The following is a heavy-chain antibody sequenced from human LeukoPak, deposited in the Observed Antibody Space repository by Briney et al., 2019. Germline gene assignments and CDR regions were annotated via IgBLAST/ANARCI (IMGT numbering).Heavy chain of an antibody. CDR2: ISGSGGST. CDR1: GVTFSSDA. V-gene: IGHV3-23*01. J-gene: IGHJ4*02. D-gene: IGHD3-22*01. CDR3: AKDSNSAGSYYDSSGYYDY. Sequence: PGGSLRLSCAASGVTFSSDAMSWVRQAPGKGLEWVSAISGSGGSTYYADSVKGRFTISRDNSKNTLYLQMNSLRAEDTAVYYCAKDSNSAGSYYDSSGYYDYWGQGTLVTVSA.